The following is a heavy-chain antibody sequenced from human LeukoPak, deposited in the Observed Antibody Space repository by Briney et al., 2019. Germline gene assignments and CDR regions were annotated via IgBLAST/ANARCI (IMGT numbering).Heavy chain of an antibody. J-gene: IGHJ4*02. V-gene: IGHV5-51*01. CDR1: GYSFTSYW. CDR3: ARQGPPYYDLWSAGFDY. Sequence: GESLKISCKGSGYSFTSYWIGWVRQMPGKGLEWMGIIYPGDSDTRYSPSFQGQVTISADKSISTAYLQWSSLKASDTAMYYCARQGPPYYDLWSAGFDYWGQGTLVTASS. D-gene: IGHD3-3*01. CDR2: IYPGDSDT.